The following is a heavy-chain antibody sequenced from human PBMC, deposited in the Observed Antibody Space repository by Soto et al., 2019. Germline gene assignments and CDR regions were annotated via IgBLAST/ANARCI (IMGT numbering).Heavy chain of an antibody. V-gene: IGHV3-15*01. CDR2: ILSRTDGGTT. CDR1: GFTVTNAW. J-gene: IGHJ5*02. Sequence: PGGSLRLSCAVSGFTVTNAWMNWVRQAPGKGLEWVGRILSRTDGGTTDYAAPVKGRFTISRDDSKNTLYLQMNSLETEDTAVYYCLTRSAGASTGWFELWGPGNPVNVSS. D-gene: IGHD2-15*01. CDR3: LTRSAGASTGWFEL.